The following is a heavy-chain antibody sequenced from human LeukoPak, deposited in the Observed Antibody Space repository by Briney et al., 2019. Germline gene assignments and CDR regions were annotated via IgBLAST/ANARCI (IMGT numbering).Heavy chain of an antibody. J-gene: IGHJ4*02. D-gene: IGHD6-13*01. Sequence: PSETLSLTCTVSGGSISSYYWSWIRQPPGKGLEWIGYFHYSGSTNYNPSLKSRVTISVDTSKNQFSLKLSSVTAEDTAVYYCARGLMMAVAGRGEFHYWGQGTLVTVSS. V-gene: IGHV4-59*12. CDR3: ARGLMMAVAGRGEFHY. CDR1: GGSISSYY. CDR2: FHYSGST.